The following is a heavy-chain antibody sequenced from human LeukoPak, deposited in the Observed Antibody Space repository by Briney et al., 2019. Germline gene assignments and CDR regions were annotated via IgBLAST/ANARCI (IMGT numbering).Heavy chain of an antibody. Sequence: ASVKVSCKASGYTFTSYDINWVRQAAGQGLEWMGWMNPNSGNTGSAQQFQGRGTLTRDTSISTAYMELSSLRSEDTAVYYCARGNVVVPAASLSWFDPWGQGTLVTVSS. V-gene: IGHV1-8*01. D-gene: IGHD2-2*01. CDR3: ARGNVVVPAASLSWFDP. J-gene: IGHJ5*02. CDR2: MNPNSGNT. CDR1: GYTFTSYD.